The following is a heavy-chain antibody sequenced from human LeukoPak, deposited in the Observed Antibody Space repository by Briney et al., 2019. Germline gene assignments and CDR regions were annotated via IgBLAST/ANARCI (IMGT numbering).Heavy chain of an antibody. V-gene: IGHV4-61*02. D-gene: IGHD5-24*01. CDR2: IHTSGST. J-gene: IGHJ4*02. Sequence: SETLSLTCTVSGGSISSGSYYWSWIRQPAGKGLEWIGRIHTSGSTNYSPSLKSRVTISVDTSKNQFSLKLSSVTAADTAVYYCAREGSRDGYDYWGQGTLVTVSS. CDR3: AREGSRDGYDY. CDR1: GGSISSGSYY.